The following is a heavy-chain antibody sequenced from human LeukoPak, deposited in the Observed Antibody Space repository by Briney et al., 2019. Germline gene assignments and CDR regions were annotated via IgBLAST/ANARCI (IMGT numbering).Heavy chain of an antibody. V-gene: IGHV3-30*18. CDR2: ISYDGSNK. J-gene: IGHJ4*02. CDR1: GFTFSSYG. Sequence: GGSLRLSCAASGFTFSSYGMHWVRQAPGKGLEWVAVISYDGSNKYYADSVKGRFTISRDNSKNTLYLQMNSLRAEDTAVYYCAKDLLAVAGIDGRGGYWGQGTLVTVSS. D-gene: IGHD6-19*01. CDR3: AKDLLAVAGIDGRGGY.